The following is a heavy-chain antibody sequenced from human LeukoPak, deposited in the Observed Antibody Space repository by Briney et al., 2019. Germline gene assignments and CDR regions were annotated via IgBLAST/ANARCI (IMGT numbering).Heavy chain of an antibody. CDR1: GGSISSSSYY. Sequence: SETLSLTCTVSGGSISSSSYYWGWIRQPPGTGLEWIGSIYYSGSTYYNPSLKSRVTISVDTSKNQFSLKLSSVTAADTAVYYCARRIGRDYVWGSYRRLRLFDPWGQGTLVTVSS. CDR2: IYYSGST. D-gene: IGHD3-16*02. V-gene: IGHV4-39*07. J-gene: IGHJ5*02. CDR3: ARRIGRDYVWGSYRRLRLFDP.